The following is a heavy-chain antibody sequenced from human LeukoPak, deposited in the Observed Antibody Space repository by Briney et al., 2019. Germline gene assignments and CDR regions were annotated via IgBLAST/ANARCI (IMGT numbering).Heavy chain of an antibody. J-gene: IGHJ3*02. Sequence: GGSLRLSCAASGFSFSSYSMTWVRQAPGKGLEWVSNIRRNGGDRYYADSVKGRFTISRDNAKNSLYLQMNSLRTEDTAVYYCARALDIWGQGTMVTVSS. CDR2: IRRNGGDR. V-gene: IGHV3-21*01. CDR3: ARALDI. CDR1: GFSFSSYS.